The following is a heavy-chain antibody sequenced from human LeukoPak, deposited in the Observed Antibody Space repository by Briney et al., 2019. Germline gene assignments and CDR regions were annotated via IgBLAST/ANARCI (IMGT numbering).Heavy chain of an antibody. D-gene: IGHD6-6*01. J-gene: IGHJ5*02. CDR2: IIPIFGTA. CDR3: ARGLSGSSSVWFDP. Sequence: ASVKVSCKASGGTFSSYAISWVRQAPGQGLEWMGGIIPIFGTANYAQKFQGRATITTDESTSTAYMELSSLRSEDTAVYYCARGLSGSSSVWFDPWGQGTLVTVSS. CDR1: GGTFSSYA. V-gene: IGHV1-69*05.